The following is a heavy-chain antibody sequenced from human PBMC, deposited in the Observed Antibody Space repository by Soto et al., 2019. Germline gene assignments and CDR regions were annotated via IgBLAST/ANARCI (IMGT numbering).Heavy chain of an antibody. CDR1: GYNFTTFW. CDR3: ARLGLPAAIYFDS. V-gene: IGHV5-51*01. CDR2: IYPGDSET. J-gene: IGHJ5*01. D-gene: IGHD6-25*01. Sequence: ESLKISCKGSGYNFTTFWIGWVRQMPGKGLEWMGIIYPGDSETKYSPDFEGQVTISADRSTNTAYLQWRSLRASDTAMYYCARLGLPAAIYFDSWGLGALVTFSS.